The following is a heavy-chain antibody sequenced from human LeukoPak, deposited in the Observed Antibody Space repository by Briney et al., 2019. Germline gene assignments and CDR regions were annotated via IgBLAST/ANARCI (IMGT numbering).Heavy chain of an antibody. J-gene: IGHJ4*02. CDR3: AKDRDDFPIVNDY. CDR2: ISGSGGST. D-gene: IGHD3/OR15-3a*01. Sequence: GGSLRLSCAASGFTFSSYAMSWVRRAPGKGLEWVSAISGSGGSTYYADSVKGRFTISRDNSKNTLYLQMNSLRAEDTAVYYCAKDRDDFPIVNDYWGQGTLVTVSS. CDR1: GFTFSSYA. V-gene: IGHV3-23*01.